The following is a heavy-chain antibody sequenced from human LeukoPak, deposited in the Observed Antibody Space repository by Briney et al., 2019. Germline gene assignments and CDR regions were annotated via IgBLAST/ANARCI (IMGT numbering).Heavy chain of an antibody. V-gene: IGHV1-24*01. CDR3: ATVRGMITFGGVIPYYSDY. J-gene: IGHJ4*02. CDR1: GYTLTELS. D-gene: IGHD3-16*02. CDR2: FDPGDGET. Sequence: ASVKVSCKVSGYTLTELSMHWVRQAPGKGLEWMGGFDPGDGETIYAQKFQGRVTMTEDTSTDTAYMALSSLRSEDTAVYYCATVRGMITFGGVIPYYSDYWGQGTLVTVSS.